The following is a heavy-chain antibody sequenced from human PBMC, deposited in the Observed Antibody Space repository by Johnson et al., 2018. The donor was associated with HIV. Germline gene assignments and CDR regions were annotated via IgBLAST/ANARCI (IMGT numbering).Heavy chain of an antibody. V-gene: IGHV3-33*06. D-gene: IGHD3-10*01. J-gene: IGHJ3*01. CDR2: IWYDGDKK. CDR3: TKDRGSPGTPAAFDV. Sequence: QMLLVESGGGVVQPGRSLRLSCEAYGFSFSKYGMHWVRQAPGMGLEWVATIWYDGDKKFHSDSVSGRFPISRDNSKNTLYLEMNSLRVEDTALYFCTKDRGSPGTPAAFDVWGQGTMVTVSS. CDR1: GFSFSKYG.